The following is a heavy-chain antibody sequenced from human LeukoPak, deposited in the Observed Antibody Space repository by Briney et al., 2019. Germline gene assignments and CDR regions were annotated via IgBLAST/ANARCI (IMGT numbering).Heavy chain of an antibody. CDR3: ARDKRLGLDY. CDR2: IYYTGST. Sequence: SSETLSLTCTTSGGSVSDYYWSWIRQSPGKGLEWIGYIYYTGSTTYNPSLKSRVTMSADTSKNQFSLNLNSVTAADTAVYYCARDKRLGLDYWGQGTLVTVSS. V-gene: IGHV4-59*02. CDR1: GGSVSDYY. J-gene: IGHJ4*02. D-gene: IGHD6-19*01.